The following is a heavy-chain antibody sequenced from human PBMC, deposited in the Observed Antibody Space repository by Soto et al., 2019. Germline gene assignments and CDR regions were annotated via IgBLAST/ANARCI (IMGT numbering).Heavy chain of an antibody. CDR2: VNGEGGTT. CDR3: ARDEDTAMVPYSF. D-gene: IGHD5-18*01. CDR1: GFTFRSYW. V-gene: IGHV3-74*01. Sequence: EVQLVESGGGLVQPGGSLRLSCAASGFTFRSYWMHWVRQAPGKGLVWVSRVNGEGGTTTYADSVKGRFTISRDNAKNTLYLQMNSLRVEDTGVYYCARDEDTAMVPYSFWGQGTLVTVSS. J-gene: IGHJ4*02.